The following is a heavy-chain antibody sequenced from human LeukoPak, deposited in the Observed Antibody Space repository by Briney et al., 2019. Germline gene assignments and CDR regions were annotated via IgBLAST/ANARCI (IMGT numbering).Heavy chain of an antibody. CDR3: ARLPAYYGSGSYYNVLDYFDY. D-gene: IGHD3-10*01. CDR2: INHSGST. CDR1: GGSFSGYY. V-gene: IGHV4-34*01. J-gene: IGHJ4*02. Sequence: PSETLSLTCAVYGGSFSGYYWSWIRQPPGKGGEWIGEINHSGSTNYNPSLKSRVTTSVDTTKNQFVLKLSSVTAADTAVYYCARLPAYYGSGSYYNVLDYFDYWGQGTLVTVSS.